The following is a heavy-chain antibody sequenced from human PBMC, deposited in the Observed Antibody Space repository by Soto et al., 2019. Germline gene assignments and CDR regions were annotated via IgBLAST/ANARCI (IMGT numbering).Heavy chain of an antibody. V-gene: IGHV3-30*18. CDR3: AKLPITDLTIFGVVIIGRWAFDI. CDR2: ISYDGSNK. Sequence: GGSLRLSCAASGFTFSSYGMHWVRQAPGKGLEWVAVISYDGSNKYYADSVKGRFTISRDNSKNTLYLQMNSLRAEDTAVYYCAKLPITDLTIFGVVIIGRWAFDIWGQGTMVTVSS. CDR1: GFTFSSYG. D-gene: IGHD3-3*01. J-gene: IGHJ3*02.